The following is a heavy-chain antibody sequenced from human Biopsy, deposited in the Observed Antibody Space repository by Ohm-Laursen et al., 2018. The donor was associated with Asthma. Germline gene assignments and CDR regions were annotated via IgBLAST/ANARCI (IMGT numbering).Heavy chain of an antibody. CDR3: ARAYGGNFFSGAFDI. V-gene: IGHV3-23*01. Sequence: SLRLSCSASGFAFNNSSMTWVRQAPGKGLEWVSSISWNSGNIDYADSVKGRFTISRDISKNTLSLQMNSLRAEDTAVYYCARAYGGNFFSGAFDIWGQGTMVTVSS. D-gene: IGHD4-23*01. J-gene: IGHJ3*02. CDR1: GFAFNNSS. CDR2: ISWNSGNI.